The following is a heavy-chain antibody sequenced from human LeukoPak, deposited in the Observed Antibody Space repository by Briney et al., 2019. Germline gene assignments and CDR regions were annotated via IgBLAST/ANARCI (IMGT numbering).Heavy chain of an antibody. CDR2: IYYSGST. CDR3: ARGPDSSGYYYFDY. Sequence: PSQTLSLTCTVSGGSISSGDYYWSWIRQPPGKGQEWIGYIYYSGSTYYNPSLKSRVTISVDTSKNQFSLKLSSVTAADTAVYYCARGPDSSGYYYFDYWGQGTLVTVSS. D-gene: IGHD3-22*01. V-gene: IGHV4-30-4*01. J-gene: IGHJ4*02. CDR1: GGSISSGDYY.